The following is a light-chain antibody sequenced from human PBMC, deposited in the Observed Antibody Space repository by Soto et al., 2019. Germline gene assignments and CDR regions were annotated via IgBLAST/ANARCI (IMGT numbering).Light chain of an antibody. V-gene: IGLV2-14*01. CDR2: KVS. J-gene: IGLJ1*01. CDR1: SSDVGGDNH. Sequence: QAVVTQPASVSGSPGQSITISCRGISSDVGGDNHVSWYQQYPGKAPKLMIYKVSDRPSGVSNRFSGSNSGNTASLTISGLQAEDEADYYCSSYTSSFRRVFGTGTKVTVL. CDR3: SSYTSSFRRV.